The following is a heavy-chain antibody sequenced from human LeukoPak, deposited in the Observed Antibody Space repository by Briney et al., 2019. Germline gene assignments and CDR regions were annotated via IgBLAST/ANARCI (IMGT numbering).Heavy chain of an antibody. Sequence: SETLSLTCAVYGGSFSGYYWSWLRQHPGKGLEWIGDIYYSGSTYYNPSLKSRVTISVDTSKNQFSLKLSSVTAADTAVYYCARYRGKTTVSSLDWFDPWGQGTLVTVSS. V-gene: IGHV4-34*01. CDR1: GGSFSGYY. D-gene: IGHD4-11*01. CDR2: IYYSGST. J-gene: IGHJ5*02. CDR3: ARYRGKTTVSSLDWFDP.